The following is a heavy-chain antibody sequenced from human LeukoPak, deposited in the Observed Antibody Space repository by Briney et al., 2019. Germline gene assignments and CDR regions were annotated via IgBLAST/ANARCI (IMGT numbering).Heavy chain of an antibody. CDR3: ARRSYCSGGSCYSYYYYYYMDV. D-gene: IGHD2-15*01. V-gene: IGHV4-39*07. J-gene: IGHJ6*03. Sequence: SETLSLTCTVSGGSISSSSYYWGWIRQPPGKGLEWIGSIYYSGSTYYSPSLKSRVTISVDTSKNQFSLKLSSVTAADTAVYYCARRSYCSGGSCYSYYYYYYMDVWGKGTTVTVSS. CDR2: IYYSGST. CDR1: GGSISSSSYY.